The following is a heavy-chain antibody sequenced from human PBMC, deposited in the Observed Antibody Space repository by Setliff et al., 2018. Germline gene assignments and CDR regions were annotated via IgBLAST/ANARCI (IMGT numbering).Heavy chain of an antibody. D-gene: IGHD6-19*01. Sequence: SLNISCKFSGYSFTSYWIGCLLQMPGKGLDWMGIIYPGDSDTRYSPSFQGQVTISADKSISTAYLQWSSLKASDTAMYYCARQAVAGNDAFDIWGQGTMVNVS. CDR1: GYSFTSYW. CDR3: ARQAVAGNDAFDI. CDR2: IYPGDSDT. J-gene: IGHJ3*02. V-gene: IGHV5-51*01.